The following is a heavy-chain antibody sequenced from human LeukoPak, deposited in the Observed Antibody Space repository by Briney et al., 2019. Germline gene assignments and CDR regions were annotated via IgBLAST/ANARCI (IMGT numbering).Heavy chain of an antibody. V-gene: IGHV3-21*01. Sequence: GGSLRLSCAASGFTFSSYSMSWVRQAPGKGLEWVSSISSSSSYIYYADPVKGRFTISRDNAKNSLYLQMNSLRAEDTAVYYCASSRGYSYGYRVDHFDYWGQGTLVTVSS. D-gene: IGHD5-18*01. CDR1: GFTFSSYS. CDR2: ISSSSSYI. J-gene: IGHJ4*02. CDR3: ASSRGYSYGYRVDHFDY.